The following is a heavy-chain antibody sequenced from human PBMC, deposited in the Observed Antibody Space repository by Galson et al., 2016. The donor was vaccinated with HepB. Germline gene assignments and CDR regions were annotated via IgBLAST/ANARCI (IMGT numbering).Heavy chain of an antibody. CDR1: GLTLSNVW. V-gene: IGHV3-15*01. CDR2: IKSKSDGGTA. Sequence: SLRLSCAASGLTLSNVWMTWVRQAPGKGLEYLGHIKSKSDGGTADYATPVKGRFTISRDDSKNTLYLQMNSLRIEDTAVYYCTPRSFWGPGTLVTVSS. CDR3: TPRSF. J-gene: IGHJ4*02.